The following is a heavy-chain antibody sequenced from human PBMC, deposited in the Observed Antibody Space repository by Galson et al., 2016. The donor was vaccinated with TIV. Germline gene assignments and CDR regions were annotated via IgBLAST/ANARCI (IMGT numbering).Heavy chain of an antibody. Sequence: QSGAEVKKPGESLKISCKLSGYSFTSNWIGWVRQVPGKGLEWMGFMYPADSDTIYSPSFQGQVTMSADESISTAYLQWSSLKASDSAIYFWARAPGYSGYSYGYFDSWGQGTRVTVSS. J-gene: IGHJ4*02. D-gene: IGHD5-18*01. V-gene: IGHV5-51*03. CDR2: MYPADSDT. CDR3: ARAPGYSGYSYGYFDS. CDR1: GYSFTSNW.